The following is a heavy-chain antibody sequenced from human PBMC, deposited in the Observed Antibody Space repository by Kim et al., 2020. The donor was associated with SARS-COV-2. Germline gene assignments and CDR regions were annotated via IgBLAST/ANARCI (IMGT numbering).Heavy chain of an antibody. J-gene: IGHJ5*02. CDR3: ARVDRPYTGSYRGWFDP. V-gene: IGHV4-38-2*02. Sequence: SETLSLTCTVSAYSIRSDYYWGWIRQSPGKGLEWIGSIYHSGSTYYNPSLKSRVTISVDTSKNQFSLKLSSVTAADTAVYYCARVDRPYTGSYRGWFDPWGQGTLVTVSS. CDR2: IYHSGST. D-gene: IGHD1-26*01. CDR1: AYSIRSDYY.